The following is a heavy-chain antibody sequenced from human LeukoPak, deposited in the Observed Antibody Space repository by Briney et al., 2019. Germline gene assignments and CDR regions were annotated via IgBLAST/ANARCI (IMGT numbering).Heavy chain of an antibody. D-gene: IGHD2-2*01. J-gene: IGHJ4*02. CDR2: ISGSGGST. V-gene: IGHV3-23*01. CDR3: AKGTTVFGRTLHDY. CDR1: GFTFSSYG. Sequence: GGSLRLSCAASGFTFSSYGMSWVRQAPGKGLEWVSAISGSGGSTYYADSVKGRFTISRDNSKNTLYLQMNSLRAEDTAVYYCAKGTTVFGRTLHDYWGQGTLVTVSS.